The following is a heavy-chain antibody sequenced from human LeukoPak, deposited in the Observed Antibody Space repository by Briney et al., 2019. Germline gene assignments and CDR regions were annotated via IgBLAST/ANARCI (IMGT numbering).Heavy chain of an antibody. J-gene: IGHJ4*02. CDR3: ASFPDSSGYGIHY. CDR2: INPNSGGS. V-gene: IGHV1-2*02. CDR1: GYTFTGCY. D-gene: IGHD3-22*01. Sequence: ASVKVSCKASGYTFTGCYMHWVRQAPGQGLEWMGWINPNSGGSNYAQKFQGRVTMTTDTSISTAYMELSSLRSDDTAVYYCASFPDSSGYGIHYWGQGTLVTVSS.